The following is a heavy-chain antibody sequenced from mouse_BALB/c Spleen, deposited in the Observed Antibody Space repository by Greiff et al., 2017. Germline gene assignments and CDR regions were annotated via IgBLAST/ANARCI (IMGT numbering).Heavy chain of an antibody. CDR3: ARLRGYFDY. D-gene: IGHD1-1*01. Sequence: QVQLQQPGAELVKPGASVKMSCKASGYTFTSYNMHWVKQTPGQGLEWIGAIYPGNGDTSYNQKFKGKATLTADKSSSTAYMQLSSLTSEDSAVYYCARLRGYFDYWGQGTTLTVSS. V-gene: IGHV1-12*01. CDR2: IYPGNGDT. J-gene: IGHJ2*01. CDR1: GYTFTSYN.